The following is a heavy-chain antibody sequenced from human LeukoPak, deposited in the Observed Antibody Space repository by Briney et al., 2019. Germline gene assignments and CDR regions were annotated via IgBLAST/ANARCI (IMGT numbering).Heavy chain of an antibody. CDR3: ARGLSGYLLS. Sequence: GGSLRLSCAASGFTFSSYSMNWVRQAPGKGLEWVSSISSSSSYIYYADSVKGRFTISRDNSKNTLYLQMNSLRAEDTAVYYCARGLSGYLLSWGQGTLVTVSS. J-gene: IGHJ4*02. D-gene: IGHD3-22*01. V-gene: IGHV3-21*01. CDR2: ISSSSSYI. CDR1: GFTFSSYS.